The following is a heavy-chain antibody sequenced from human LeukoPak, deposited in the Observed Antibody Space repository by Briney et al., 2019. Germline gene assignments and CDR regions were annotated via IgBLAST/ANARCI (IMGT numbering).Heavy chain of an antibody. CDR3: AREIWWRFDY. J-gene: IGHJ4*02. D-gene: IGHD5-12*01. CDR1: GFTFINHW. Sequence: RGSLRLSCSASGFTFINHWMSWVRQAPGKGLECVAKINPDGSDKFYMDSVRGRFTISRDNSKNSLFLQLNSLRAEDTAVYYCAREIWWRFDYWGQGRLVTVSS. CDR2: INPDGSDK. V-gene: IGHV3-7*01.